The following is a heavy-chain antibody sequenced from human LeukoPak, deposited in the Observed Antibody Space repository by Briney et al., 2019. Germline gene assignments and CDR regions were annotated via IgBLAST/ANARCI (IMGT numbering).Heavy chain of an antibody. CDR1: GYTFTSYG. V-gene: IGHV1-18*01. J-gene: IGHJ4*02. Sequence: ASVKVSCKASGYTFTSYGISWARQAPGQGLEWMGWISAYNGNTNYAQKLQDRVTMTTDTSTATAYMELRSLRSDDTAVYYCARDTPYDFWSGRVYYFDYWGQGTLVTVSS. CDR2: ISAYNGNT. D-gene: IGHD3-3*01. CDR3: ARDTPYDFWSGRVYYFDY.